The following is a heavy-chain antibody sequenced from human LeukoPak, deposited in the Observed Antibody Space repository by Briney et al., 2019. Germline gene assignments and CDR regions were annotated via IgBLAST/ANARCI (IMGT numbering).Heavy chain of an antibody. Sequence: GGSLRLSCAASGFTFSSYSMNWVRQAPGKGLEWVSSISSSSSYIYYADSVKGRFTISRDNAKNSLYLQMNSLRAEGTAVYYCARDSDVSYDFWSGYYGWYFDYWGQGTLVTVSS. CDR3: ARDSDVSYDFWSGYYGWYFDY. CDR1: GFTFSSYS. V-gene: IGHV3-21*01. D-gene: IGHD3-3*01. CDR2: ISSSSSYI. J-gene: IGHJ4*02.